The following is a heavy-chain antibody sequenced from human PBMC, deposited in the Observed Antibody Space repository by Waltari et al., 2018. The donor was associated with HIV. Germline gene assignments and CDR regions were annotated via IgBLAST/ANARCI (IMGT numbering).Heavy chain of an antibody. CDR1: RFSFSDYD. Sequence: LVESGGDMVQSGTSLRLSCEASRFSFSDYDMFWVRQAPGKGLEWVAVISNDGNDKKYVDSVKGRFNVSRDNVKNTLYLYMSRLRPEDTAVYYCVRETSGRDAFDIWGLGTQVIVSS. CDR2: ISNDGNDK. D-gene: IGHD2-15*01. J-gene: IGHJ3*02. V-gene: IGHV3-30*15. CDR3: VRETSGRDAFDI.